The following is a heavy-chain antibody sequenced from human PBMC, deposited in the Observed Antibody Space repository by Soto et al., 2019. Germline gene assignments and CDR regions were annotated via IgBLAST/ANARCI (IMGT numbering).Heavy chain of an antibody. Sequence: ASVKVSCKASGYTFTGYYMHWVRQAPGQGLEWMGWINPNSGGTNYAQKFQGRVTITRDTSASTAYMELSSLRSEDTAVYYCARGLPLAADYWGQGTLVTVS. V-gene: IGHV1-2*02. CDR3: ARGLPLAADY. CDR2: INPNSGGT. J-gene: IGHJ4*02. CDR1: GYTFTGYY.